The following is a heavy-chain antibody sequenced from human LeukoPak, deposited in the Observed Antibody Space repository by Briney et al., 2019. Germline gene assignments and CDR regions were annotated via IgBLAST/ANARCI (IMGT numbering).Heavy chain of an antibody. CDR2: IWYDGSNK. CDR1: GFTFSSYG. Sequence: GGSLRLSCAASGFTFSSYGMHWVRQAPGKGLEWVAVIWYDGSNKYYADSVKGRFTISRDNSKNTLYLQMNSLRAEDTAVYYCARAATHCSSTSCYIPYWGQGTLVTVSS. J-gene: IGHJ4*02. V-gene: IGHV3-33*08. CDR3: ARAATHCSSTSCYIPY. D-gene: IGHD2-2*02.